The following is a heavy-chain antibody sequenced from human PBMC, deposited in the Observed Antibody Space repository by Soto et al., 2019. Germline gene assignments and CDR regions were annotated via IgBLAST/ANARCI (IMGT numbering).Heavy chain of an antibody. CDR2: IYYDGST. CDR1: GGSINSNNYH. D-gene: IGHD2-15*01. J-gene: IGHJ4*02. V-gene: IGHV4-39*01. Sequence: PSETLSLTCTVFGGSINSNNYHWAWIRQPPGKGLAWIASIYYDGSTYYNPSLKSRVTISIDTSKNQFSLRLRSVTAADTAIYYCAKVVVAATRHTDFDSWGQGTLVTVSS. CDR3: AKVVVAATRHTDFDS.